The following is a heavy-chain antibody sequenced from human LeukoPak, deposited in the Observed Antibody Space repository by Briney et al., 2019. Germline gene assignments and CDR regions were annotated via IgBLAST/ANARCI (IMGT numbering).Heavy chain of an antibody. D-gene: IGHD3-22*01. Sequence: PSETLPLTCAVYGGSFSGYYWSWIRQPPGKGPEWIGEINHSGSTNYNPSLKSRVTISVDTSKNQFSLKLSSVTAADTAVYYCARHRISYGYVSTINYYDSSGYYYWGQGTLVTVSS. V-gene: IGHV4-34*01. CDR2: INHSGST. J-gene: IGHJ4*02. CDR3: ARHRISYGYVSTINYYDSSGYYY. CDR1: GGSFSGYY.